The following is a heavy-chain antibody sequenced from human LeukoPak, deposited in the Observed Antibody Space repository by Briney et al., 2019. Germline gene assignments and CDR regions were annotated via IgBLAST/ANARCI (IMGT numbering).Heavy chain of an antibody. CDR2: INPNSVAT. CDR3: ARGLRVSPAFDY. J-gene: IGHJ4*02. V-gene: IGHV1-2*02. Sequence: ASVKVSCKASGYTFTDYYIHWVRQAPGQGLEWMGWINPNSVATNYAQKFQGRVTMTRDTSISTAYMELSRLRSDDTAVYYCARGLRVSPAFDYWGQGTLVTVSS. CDR1: GYTFTDYY. D-gene: IGHD2-2*01.